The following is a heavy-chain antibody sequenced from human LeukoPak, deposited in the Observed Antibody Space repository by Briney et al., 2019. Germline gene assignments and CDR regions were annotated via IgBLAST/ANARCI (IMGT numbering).Heavy chain of an antibody. CDR1: GFTFSSYW. CDR3: ARGYGVGGAPWDY. Sequence: GGSLRLSCAASGFTFSSYWMSWIRQAPGKGLEWVAIINHDESERYYADSVKGGFTISRDNAKNSLFLRMNSLGGDEAAVYYGARGYGVGGAPWDYWGQGTLVTVSS. D-gene: IGHD1-26*01. CDR2: INHDESER. J-gene: IGHJ4*02. V-gene: IGHV3-7*01.